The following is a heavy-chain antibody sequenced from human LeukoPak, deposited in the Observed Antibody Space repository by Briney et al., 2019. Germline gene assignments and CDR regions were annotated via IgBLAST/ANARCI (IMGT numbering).Heavy chain of an antibody. CDR3: ARGRRLWFGETHDAFDM. D-gene: IGHD3-10*01. CDR1: GFIFSEYE. CDR2: ISSSGGSI. J-gene: IGHJ3*02. V-gene: IGHV3-48*03. Sequence: GGSLRLSCAASGFIFSEYEMNWVRQAPGKVREWVSYISSSGGSIYNADSVRGRFTISRNNGKNSLYLQMHSLRAEDTAVYYCARGRRLWFGETHDAFDMWGVGTMVTVSS.